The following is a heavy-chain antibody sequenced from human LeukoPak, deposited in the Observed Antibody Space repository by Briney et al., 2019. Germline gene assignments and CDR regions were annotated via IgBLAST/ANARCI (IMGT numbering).Heavy chain of an antibody. Sequence: GGSLRLSCVASGFTFSSYGMHWVRQAPGKGLEWVAFIRYDGSNKYNADSVKGRFTISRDNSKNTLYLQMNSLRAEDTAVYYCAKDIGAVAGTHYFDYWGQGTLVTVSS. CDR3: AKDIGAVAGTHYFDY. CDR1: GFTFSSYG. CDR2: IRYDGSNK. V-gene: IGHV3-30*02. J-gene: IGHJ4*02. D-gene: IGHD6-19*01.